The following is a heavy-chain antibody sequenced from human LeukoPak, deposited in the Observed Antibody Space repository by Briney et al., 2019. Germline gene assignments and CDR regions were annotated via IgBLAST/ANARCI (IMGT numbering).Heavy chain of an antibody. CDR2: INTDGSST. CDR1: GFTFSSYW. Sequence: GGSLRLSCAASGFTFSSYWMHWVRQAPGKGLVWVSRINTDGSSTSYADSVKGRFTISRDNAKNSLYLQMNSLRAEDTAVYYCARAHCSGGSCYQLSSYDAFDIWGQGTMVTVSS. D-gene: IGHD2-15*01. J-gene: IGHJ3*02. V-gene: IGHV3-74*01. CDR3: ARAHCSGGSCYQLSSYDAFDI.